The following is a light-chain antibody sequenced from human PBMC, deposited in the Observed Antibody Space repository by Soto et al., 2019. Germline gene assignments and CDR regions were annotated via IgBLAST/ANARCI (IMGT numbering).Light chain of an antibody. Sequence: DIQMTQSPSTLSASVGDRVTITCRASQSISSWLAWYQQKPGKAPKVLIYKASSLESGVPPRFSGSGSGTEFTLTISSRQPGDFATYYCHQYDSYPYTFGQGTKLELK. V-gene: IGKV1-5*03. J-gene: IGKJ2*01. CDR2: KAS. CDR1: QSISSW. CDR3: HQYDSYPYT.